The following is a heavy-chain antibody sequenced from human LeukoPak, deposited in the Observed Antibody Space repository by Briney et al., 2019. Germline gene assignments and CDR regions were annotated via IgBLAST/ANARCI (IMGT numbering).Heavy chain of an antibody. CDR1: GDSINSLDL. CDR3: ARGLSAIVH. CDR2: MYLSGTT. D-gene: IGHD2-21*02. Sequence: SGTLSLTCTVSGDSINSLDLWSWVRQPPGKGLEWIGEMYLSGTTHSNPSVKSRVTISIDKSKNQFFLNLSSVTAADTAMYYCARGLSAIVHWGQGTLVTVSS. V-gene: IGHV4-4*02. J-gene: IGHJ4*02.